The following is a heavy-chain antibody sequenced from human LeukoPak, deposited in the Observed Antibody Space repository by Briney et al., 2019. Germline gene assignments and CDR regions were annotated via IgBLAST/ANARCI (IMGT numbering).Heavy chain of an antibody. CDR1: GFTFSSYG. Sequence: PGGSLRLSCAASGFTFSSYGMHWVRQAPGKGLEWVAVISYDGSNKYYADSVKGRFTISRDNSKNTLYLQMNSLRAEDTAVYYCARDRSTGSYFYFDYWGQGTLVTVSS. V-gene: IGHV3-30*03. D-gene: IGHD6-19*01. CDR3: ARDRSTGSYFYFDY. J-gene: IGHJ4*02. CDR2: ISYDGSNK.